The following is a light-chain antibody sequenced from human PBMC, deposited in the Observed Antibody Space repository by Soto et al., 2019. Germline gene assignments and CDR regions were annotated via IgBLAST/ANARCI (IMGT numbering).Light chain of an antibody. V-gene: IGKV1-5*01. J-gene: IGKJ1*01. Sequence: DIQMTQSPSTLSASVGDRVTITCRASQSISHFLAWYQQRPGKVPKLLIYDASNLGSGVPSRFSGSGSGTDFTLTISGLQPDDFTTYYCQQYTSYSRAFXQGTKVDIK. CDR1: QSISHF. CDR2: DAS. CDR3: QQYTSYSRA.